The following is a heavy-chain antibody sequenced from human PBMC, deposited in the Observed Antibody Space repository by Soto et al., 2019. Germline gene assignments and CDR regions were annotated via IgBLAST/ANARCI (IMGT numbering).Heavy chain of an antibody. CDR2: IIPIFGTA. V-gene: IGHV1-69*06. CDR3: ASGSGSHGHYYYYGMDV. Sequence: SVKVSCKASGGTFSSYAISWVRQAPGQGLEWMGGIIPIFGTANYAQKFQGRVTITADKSTSTAYMELSSLRSEDTAVYYCASGSGSHGHYYYYGMDVWGQGTTVTVSS. CDR1: GGTFSSYA. D-gene: IGHD1-26*01. J-gene: IGHJ6*02.